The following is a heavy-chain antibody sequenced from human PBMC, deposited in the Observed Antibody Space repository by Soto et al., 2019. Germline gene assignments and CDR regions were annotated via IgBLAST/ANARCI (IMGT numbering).Heavy chain of an antibody. J-gene: IGHJ4*02. D-gene: IGHD1-26*01. CDR2: IFNSGST. Sequence: QVQLQESGPGLVKPSGALSLTCAVSGASIRSNNRWSWVRQPPGKGLEWIGEIFNSGSTNYNPSLKTRVTISVDNSKNQFSLKLSSVTAADTAVYYCARVYSGSYSDSWGQGTLVTVSS. V-gene: IGHV4-4*02. CDR3: ARVYSGSYSDS. CDR1: GASIRSNNR.